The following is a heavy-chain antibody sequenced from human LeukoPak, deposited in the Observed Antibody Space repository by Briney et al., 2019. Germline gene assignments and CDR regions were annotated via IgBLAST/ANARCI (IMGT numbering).Heavy chain of an antibody. J-gene: IGHJ6*03. D-gene: IGHD1-26*01. CDR2: INHSGST. CDR1: GGSFSGYY. V-gene: IGHV4-34*01. CDR3: ASQGHHGKIVGTTLSYFYMDV. Sequence: LKPSETLSLTCAVYGGSFSGYYWSWIRQPSGKGLEWIGEINHSGSTNYNPSLKSRVTISVDTSKNQFSLKLSSVTAADTAFYYCASQGHHGKIVGTTLSYFYMDVWGKGTTVTVSS.